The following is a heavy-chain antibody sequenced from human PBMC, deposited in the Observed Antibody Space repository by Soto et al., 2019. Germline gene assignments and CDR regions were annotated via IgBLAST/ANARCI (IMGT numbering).Heavy chain of an antibody. J-gene: IGHJ6*02. D-gene: IGHD2-15*01. CDR2: IKQDGSEK. Sequence: EVQLVESGGGLVQPGGSLRLSCAASGFTFSSYWMSWVRQAPGKGLEWVANIKQDGSEKYYVDSVKGRFTISRDNAKNSLYLQMNRLRAEATAVYYCAREGVVVAASDYYGMDIWGQGTTVTVSS. CDR1: GFTFSSYW. CDR3: AREGVVVAASDYYGMDI. V-gene: IGHV3-7*05.